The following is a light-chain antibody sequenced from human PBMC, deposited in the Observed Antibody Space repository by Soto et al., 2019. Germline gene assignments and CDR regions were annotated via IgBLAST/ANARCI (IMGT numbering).Light chain of an antibody. Sequence: DIFLTQSPGTLSLSPGERATLSCRASQSVGSRYLAWYQQKRGQAPRLLIYGASSRATGIPDRFSGSGSGTDFTLTISSLQPDDFATYYCQQYNSYSFGQGTKVDI. CDR3: QQYNSYS. CDR1: QSVGSRY. V-gene: IGKV3-20*01. J-gene: IGKJ1*01. CDR2: GAS.